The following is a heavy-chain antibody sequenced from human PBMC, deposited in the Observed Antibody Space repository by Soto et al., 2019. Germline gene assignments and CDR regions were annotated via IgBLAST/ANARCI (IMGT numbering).Heavy chain of an antibody. D-gene: IGHD3-22*01. CDR2: INPRGGST. CDR1: GYTFTSYY. Sequence: QVQLVQSGAEVKKPGASVKVSCKASGYTFTSYYMHWVRQAPGQGLEWMGIINPRGGSTSYAQKFQGRVTMTRDTSTSTVYMELSSLRSEDTAVYYCARAHYYDSSGYSAPFDYWGQGTLVTVSS. V-gene: IGHV1-46*01. CDR3: ARAHYYDSSGYSAPFDY. J-gene: IGHJ4*02.